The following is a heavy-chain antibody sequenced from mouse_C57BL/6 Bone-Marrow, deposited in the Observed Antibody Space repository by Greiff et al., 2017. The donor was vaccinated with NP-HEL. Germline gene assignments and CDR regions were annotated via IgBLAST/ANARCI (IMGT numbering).Heavy chain of an antibody. CDR3: AKGWLLGAMDY. D-gene: IGHD2-3*01. J-gene: IGHJ4*01. CDR2: ISSGSSTI. V-gene: IGHV5-17*01. CDR1: GFTLSDYG. Sequence: DVKLVESGGGLVKPGGSLKLSCAASGFTLSDYGMHWVRQAPEKGLEWVAYISSGSSTIYYAATVKGRFTICRDNAKNTLFLQMTILRSDDTAMYYCAKGWLLGAMDYWGQGTSVTVSS.